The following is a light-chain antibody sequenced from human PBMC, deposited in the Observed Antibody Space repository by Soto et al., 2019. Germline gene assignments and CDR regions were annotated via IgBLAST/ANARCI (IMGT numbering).Light chain of an antibody. CDR2: VGS. Sequence: EIVLTQSPGTLSLSPGIRAILSCRASQSVSSRHLAWYQQKPGQPPRLLIFVGSSRATGIPNRFSGSGSGTDFTLTISRLEPEDSAVYYWQQYVGSPMYTFGQGTKLEIK. CDR3: QQYVGSPMYT. V-gene: IGKV3-20*01. CDR1: QSVSSRH. J-gene: IGKJ2*01.